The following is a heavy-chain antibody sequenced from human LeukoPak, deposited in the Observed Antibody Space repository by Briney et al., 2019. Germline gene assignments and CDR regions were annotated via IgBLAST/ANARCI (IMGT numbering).Heavy chain of an antibody. V-gene: IGHV4-59*08. J-gene: IGHJ4*02. CDR1: GGSFSGYY. CDR3: ARLSGYDPTAPFDY. CDR2: IYYSGST. Sequence: IPSETLSLTCAVYGGSFSGYYWSWIRQPPGKGLEWIGYIYYSGSTNYNPSLKSRVTISVDTSKNQFSLKLSSVTAADTAVYYCARLSGYDPTAPFDYWGQGTLVTVSS. D-gene: IGHD5-12*01.